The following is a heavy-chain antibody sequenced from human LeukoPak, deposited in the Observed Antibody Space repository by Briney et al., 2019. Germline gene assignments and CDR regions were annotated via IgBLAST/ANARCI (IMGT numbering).Heavy chain of an antibody. CDR2: IYYSGRT. Sequence: SETLSLTCSVSGDSVSRSDSYSDWIRQPPGKGLEWIGTIYYSGRTYYSPSLKSRVTMSVDPSNNQFSLNLRSVTAVDTAVYYCARRRYYDGSGYLEWGQGTLLSVSS. CDR3: ARRRYYDGSGYLE. CDR1: GDSVSRSDSY. V-gene: IGHV4-39*01. J-gene: IGHJ1*01. D-gene: IGHD3-22*01.